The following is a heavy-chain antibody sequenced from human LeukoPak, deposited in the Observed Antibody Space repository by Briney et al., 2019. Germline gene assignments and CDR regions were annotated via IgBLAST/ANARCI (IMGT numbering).Heavy chain of an antibody. CDR3: ALEPHRYSGFPH. CDR1: GGSISSSSYY. D-gene: IGHD5-12*01. Sequence: SETLSLTCTVSGGSISSSSYYWGWIRQPPGKGLEWIGSIYYSGSTYYNPSLKSRVTISVDTSKNQFSLKLSSVTAADTAVYYCALEPHRYSGFPHWGQGTLVTVSS. V-gene: IGHV4-39*07. CDR2: IYYSGST. J-gene: IGHJ4*02.